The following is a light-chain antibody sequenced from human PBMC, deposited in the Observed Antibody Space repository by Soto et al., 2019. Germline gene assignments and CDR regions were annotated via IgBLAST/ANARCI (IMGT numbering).Light chain of an antibody. Sequence: DSQMTQSPCTLSASVGDRVTITCRASQSISSWLAWYQQKPGKAPKLLIYDASSLESGVPSRFSGSGSGTEFTLTISSLQPDDFATYYCEQYNSYSWTFGQGTKVDI. CDR1: QSISSW. J-gene: IGKJ1*01. CDR3: EQYNSYSWT. V-gene: IGKV1-5*01. CDR2: DAS.